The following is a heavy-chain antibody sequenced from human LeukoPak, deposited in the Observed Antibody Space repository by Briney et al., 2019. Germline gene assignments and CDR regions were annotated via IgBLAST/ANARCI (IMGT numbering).Heavy chain of an antibody. CDR1: GGSISSGGYS. V-gene: IGHV4-30-2*02. Sequence: PSQTLSLTCAVSGGSISSGGYSWSWIRQPPGKGLEWIGYIYHSGSTYYNPSLKSRVTISVDTSKNQFSLKLSSVTAADTAVYYCARTIAAAPVYYFDYWGQGTLVTVSS. CDR2: IYHSGST. J-gene: IGHJ4*02. CDR3: ARTIAAAPVYYFDY. D-gene: IGHD6-13*01.